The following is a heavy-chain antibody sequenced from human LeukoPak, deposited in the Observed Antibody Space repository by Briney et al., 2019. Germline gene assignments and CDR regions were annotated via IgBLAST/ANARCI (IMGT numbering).Heavy chain of an antibody. CDR2: INHSGST. V-gene: IGHV4-34*01. CDR1: GGSFSGYY. D-gene: IGHD6-13*01. CDR3: ARSSYSSSHTFDY. J-gene: IGHJ4*02. Sequence: SETLSLTCAVYGGSFSGYYWSWIRQPPGKGLEWIGEINHSGSTNYNPSLKSRVTISVDTSKNQFSLKLSSVTAADTAVYYCARSSYSSSHTFDYWGQGTLVTVSS.